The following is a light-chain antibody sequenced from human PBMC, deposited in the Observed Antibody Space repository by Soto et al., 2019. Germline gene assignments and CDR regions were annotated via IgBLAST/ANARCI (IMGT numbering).Light chain of an antibody. CDR3: QQYNSYET. J-gene: IGKJ1*01. V-gene: IGKV3-20*01. CDR2: SAS. CDR1: QNLGTLY. Sequence: EILLTQSPGTLSLSPGERVTLTCRASQNLGTLYLAWFQQKSGKAPRLLIYSASRRATGIPDRLTGSGSGTEFTLPIRSLQPDDFATYYCQQYNSYETFGQGTKV.